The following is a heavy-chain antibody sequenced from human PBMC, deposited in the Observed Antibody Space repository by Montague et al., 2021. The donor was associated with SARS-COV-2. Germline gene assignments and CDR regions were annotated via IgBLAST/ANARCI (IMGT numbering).Heavy chain of an antibody. CDR2: IYWDDDK. CDR1: GFSLSTSGVG. CDR3: AHDRVTVIVVAKADAFDI. Sequence: PALVKPTQTLTLTCTFSGFSLSTSGVGVGWIRQPPGKALEWLALIYWDDDKRYSPSLKSRLTITKDTSKNQVVLTMTNMDPVDTATYYCAHDRVTVIVVAKADAFDIWGQGTMVTVSS. V-gene: IGHV2-5*02. D-gene: IGHD3-22*01. J-gene: IGHJ3*02.